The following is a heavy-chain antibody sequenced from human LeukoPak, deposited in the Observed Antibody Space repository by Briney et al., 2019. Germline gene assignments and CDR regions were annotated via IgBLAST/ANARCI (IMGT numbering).Heavy chain of an antibody. CDR1: GGTFSSYA. CDR2: IIPIFGTA. V-gene: IGHV1-69*05. J-gene: IGHJ6*03. Sequence: SVKVSCKASGGTFSSYAISWARQAPGQGLEWMGRIIPIFGTANYAQKFQGRVTITTDESTSTAYMELSSLRSEDTAVYYCARSPGTGYYYYYMDVWGKGTTVTVSS. CDR3: ARSPGTGYYYYYMDV. D-gene: IGHD3-10*01.